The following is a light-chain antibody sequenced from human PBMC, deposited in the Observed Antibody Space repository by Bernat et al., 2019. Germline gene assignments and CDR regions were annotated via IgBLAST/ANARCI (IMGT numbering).Light chain of an antibody. CDR1: QSLLYSDGNTY. Sequence: EIVMTQSPLSLPVTPGEPASISCRSSQSLLYSDGNTYLDWYLQKPGQSPHLLIYSVSSRVSGVPDRFSGSGSGTDFTLKISRVEAEDVGVYYCMQGVQTLTFGGGTRVEIK. CDR3: MQGVQTLT. J-gene: IGKJ4*01. V-gene: IGKV2-28*01. CDR2: SVS.